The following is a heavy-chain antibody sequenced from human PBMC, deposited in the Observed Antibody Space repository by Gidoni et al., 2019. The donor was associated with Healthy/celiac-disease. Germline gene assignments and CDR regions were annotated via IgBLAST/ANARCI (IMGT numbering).Heavy chain of an antibody. Sequence: QVQLVESGGGVVQPGRPLRLSCVASGFTVSSHGMHWVRQAPGKGLEWGAVIWYDGSNKYYADSVKGRFTISRDNSKNTLCLQMNSLRAEDTAVYYCARDRGSHYYDSSGLDYWGQGTLVTVSS. CDR3: ARDRGSHYYDSSGLDY. D-gene: IGHD3-22*01. CDR2: IWYDGSNK. CDR1: GFTVSSHG. V-gene: IGHV3-33*01. J-gene: IGHJ4*02.